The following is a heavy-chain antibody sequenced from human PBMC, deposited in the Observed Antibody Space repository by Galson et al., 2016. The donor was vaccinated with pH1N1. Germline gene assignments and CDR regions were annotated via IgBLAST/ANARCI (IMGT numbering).Heavy chain of an antibody. Sequence: SLRLSCAASGLNFRNNVMSCVRQAPGKGLEWVAVITASAYATFYAHSVNGRLTISRDNSRSTLALQMNNLRVDDSAVYCCVTRRPTTAPGIIDYWGHGTLVTVS. D-gene: IGHD6-13*01. CDR1: GLNFRNNV. CDR3: VTRRPTTAPGIIDY. V-gene: IGHV3-23*01. CDR2: ITASAYAT. J-gene: IGHJ4*03.